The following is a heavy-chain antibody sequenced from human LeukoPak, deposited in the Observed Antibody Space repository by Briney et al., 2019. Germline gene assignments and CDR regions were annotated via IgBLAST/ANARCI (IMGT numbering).Heavy chain of an antibody. D-gene: IGHD1-26*01. CDR2: IYHSGNT. CDR3: ARLISGSPADY. Sequence: SETLTLTCTVSGGSISNSNYHWGWIRQPPGKGLEWIGSIYHSGNTYYNPSLKSRVTISVDTSKKQFSLKLNSMTAADTAVYYCARLISGSPADYWGQGTLVTVSS. CDR1: GGSISNSNYH. V-gene: IGHV4-39*01. J-gene: IGHJ4*02.